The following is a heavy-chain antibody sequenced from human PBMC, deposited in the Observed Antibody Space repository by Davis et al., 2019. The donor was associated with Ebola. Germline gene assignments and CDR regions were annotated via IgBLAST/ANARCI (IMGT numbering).Heavy chain of an antibody. V-gene: IGHV3-7*03. J-gene: IGHJ4*02. Sequence: GESLKISCAASGFTFSSYGMHWVRQAPGKGLEWVANIKQDGSEKYYVDSVKGRFTISRDNAKNSLYLQMNSLRAEDTAVYYCARDFWELPDYWGQGTLVTVSS. D-gene: IGHD1-26*01. CDR2: IKQDGSEK. CDR1: GFTFSSYG. CDR3: ARDFWELPDY.